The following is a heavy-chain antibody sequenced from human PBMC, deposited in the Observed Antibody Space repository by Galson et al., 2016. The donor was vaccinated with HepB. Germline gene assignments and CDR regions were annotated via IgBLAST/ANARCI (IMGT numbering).Heavy chain of an antibody. V-gene: IGHV5-51*01. D-gene: IGHD6-19*01. Sequence: QSGAEVKESGESLKIACKGSGYSFFSYWIGWVRQMPGKGLEWMGIIYPADSDTRYIPSFQGQVTISVDKSINTAYLQRSSLEASDTAMYYCARLTFIRQGIAVAGNNWYFDLWGRGTLVTVSA. CDR2: IYPADSDT. CDR1: GYSFFSYW. J-gene: IGHJ2*01. CDR3: ARLTFIRQGIAVAGNNWYFDL.